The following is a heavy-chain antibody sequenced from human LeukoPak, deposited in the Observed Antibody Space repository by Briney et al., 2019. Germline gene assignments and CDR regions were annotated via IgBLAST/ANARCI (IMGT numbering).Heavy chain of an antibody. CDR3: AKHFTMTTVTTFGY. CDR1: GFTFSSYY. Sequence: PGGSLRLSCAASGFTFSSYYMFRVRRAPGKGLEWVSAISGSGGSTYCADSVRGRFTISRDNSKNTLYLQMNSLRAEDTAVYYCAKHFTMTTVTTFGYWGQGTLVTVSS. V-gene: IGHV3-23*01. CDR2: ISGSGGST. J-gene: IGHJ4*02. D-gene: IGHD4-17*01.